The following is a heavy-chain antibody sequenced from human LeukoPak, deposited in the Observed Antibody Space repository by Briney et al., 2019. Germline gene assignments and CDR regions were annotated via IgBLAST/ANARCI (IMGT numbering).Heavy chain of an antibody. CDR1: GGSISSYY. CDR3: ARERKQLLFDY. CDR2: IYYSGST. D-gene: IGHD6-6*01. V-gene: IGHV4-59*01. J-gene: IGHJ4*02. Sequence: SETLSLTCTVSGGSISSYYWSWIRQPPGKGLEWIGYIYYSGSTNYNPSLKSRVTISVDTSKNQFSLKLSSVTAADTAVYYCARERKQLLFDYWGQGILVTVSS.